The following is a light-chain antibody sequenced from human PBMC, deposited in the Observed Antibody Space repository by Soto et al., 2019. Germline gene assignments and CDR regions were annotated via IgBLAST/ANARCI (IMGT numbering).Light chain of an antibody. CDR3: QQYHIYSRT. V-gene: IGKV1-5*03. CDR1: QSISSW. J-gene: IGKJ1*01. CDR2: KAS. Sequence: DIQVPQSPPTLSASVGDRVTITCRASQSISSWLAWYQQKPGKAPKLLIFKASTLESGVPSRFSGSGSGTEFTLTISSLQPDDFATYYCQQYHIYSRTFGQGTKVDI.